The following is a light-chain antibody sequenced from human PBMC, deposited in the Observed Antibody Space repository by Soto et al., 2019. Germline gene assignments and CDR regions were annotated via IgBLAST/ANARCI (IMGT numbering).Light chain of an antibody. CDR3: CLYVGASTYV. J-gene: IGLJ1*01. V-gene: IGLV2-23*01. CDR1: VGL. CDR2: DDT. Sequence: QAARTEPAAVSGSPGQSITISCTGTVGLVSWYQQHPGKVPKLIIYDDTKRPSGVSSRFSGSKSGNTASLTISGLQTEEEADYYCCLYVGASTYVFGTGTKVTVL.